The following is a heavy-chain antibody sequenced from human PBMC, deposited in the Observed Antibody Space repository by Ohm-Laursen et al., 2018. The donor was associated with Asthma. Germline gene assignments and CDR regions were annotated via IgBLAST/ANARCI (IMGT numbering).Heavy chain of an antibody. Sequence: RSLRLSCTASGFTFRSYAMHWVRQAPGKGLEWVAVGGSYYDGGLKYYADSVNGRFTVSRDDSKNTLYLQMNSLRAEDTAVYYCARRSKICYDTSHCFFDYWGQGTLVPVSS. D-gene: IGHD2-2*01. CDR1: GFTFRSYA. V-gene: IGHV3-30-3*01. J-gene: IGHJ4*02. CDR3: ARRSKICYDTSHCFFDY. CDR2: GGSYYDGGLK.